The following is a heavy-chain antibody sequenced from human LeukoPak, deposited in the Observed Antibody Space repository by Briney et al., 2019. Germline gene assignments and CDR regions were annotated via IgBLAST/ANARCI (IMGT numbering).Heavy chain of an antibody. Sequence: PSETLSLTCAVSGYSISSGYYWGWIRQPPGKGLEWIGSIYHSGSTYYNPSLKSRVTISVDTSKNQFSLKLSSVTAADTAVYYCARRDGWFDPWGQGTPVTVSS. D-gene: IGHD5-24*01. J-gene: IGHJ5*02. CDR1: GYSISSGYY. V-gene: IGHV4-38-2*01. CDR2: IYHSGST. CDR3: ARRDGWFDP.